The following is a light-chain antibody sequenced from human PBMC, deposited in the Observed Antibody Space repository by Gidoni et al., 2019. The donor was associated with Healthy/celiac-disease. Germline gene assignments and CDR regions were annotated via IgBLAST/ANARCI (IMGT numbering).Light chain of an antibody. CDR3: QQYGSSPPSIT. J-gene: IGKJ5*01. V-gene: IGKV3-20*01. Sequence: EIVLTQSPGTLALSPGERATLSCRASQSVSSSYLAWYQQKPGQAPRLLIYGASSRATGIPDRFSGSGFGTDFTLTISRLEPEDFAVYYCQQYGSSPPSITFGQETRLEIK. CDR2: GAS. CDR1: QSVSSSY.